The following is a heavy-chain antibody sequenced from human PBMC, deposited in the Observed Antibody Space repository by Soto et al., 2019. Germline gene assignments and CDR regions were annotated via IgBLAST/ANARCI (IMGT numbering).Heavy chain of an antibody. CDR2: IYPGDSDT. J-gene: IGHJ4*02. D-gene: IGHD5-12*01. Sequence: GEALKISCKGSGYSFSSYWIGWVRQMPGKGLEWMGIIYPGDSDTRYSPSFQGQVTISADKSISTAYLQWSSLKASDTAMYYCAIMSGYEVFGFDYWGQGTLVTVSS. V-gene: IGHV5-51*01. CDR3: AIMSGYEVFGFDY. CDR1: GYSFSSYW.